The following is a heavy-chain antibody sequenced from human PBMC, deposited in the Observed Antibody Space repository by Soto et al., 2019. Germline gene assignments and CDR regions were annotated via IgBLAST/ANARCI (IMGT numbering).Heavy chain of an antibody. D-gene: IGHD3-3*01. J-gene: IGHJ6*03. CDR3: ARARNIGYYDFWSGYYYYYYMDV. V-gene: IGHV3-11*01. CDR1: GFTFSDYY. CDR2: ISSSGSTI. Sequence: GGSLRLSCAASGFTFSDYYMSWIRQAPGKGLEWVSYISSSGSTIYYADSVKGRFTISRDNTKNSLYLQMNSLRAKDTAVYYCARARNIGYYDFWSGYYYYYYMDVWGKGTTVTVSS.